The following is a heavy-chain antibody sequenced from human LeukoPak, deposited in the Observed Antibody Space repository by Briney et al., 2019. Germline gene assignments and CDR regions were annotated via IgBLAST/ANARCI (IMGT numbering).Heavy chain of an antibody. J-gene: IGHJ6*03. V-gene: IGHV1-2*06. D-gene: IGHD3-16*01. CDR3: ARGYGSGYYYYYMDV. CDR2: INPNSGGT. Sequence: GASVKVSCKASGYTFTGYYMHWVRQAPGQGLEWMGRINPNSGGTNYAQKFQGRVTMTRDTSISTACMELSRLRSDDTAVYYCARGYGSGYYYYYMDVWGKGTTVTVSS. CDR1: GYTFTGYY.